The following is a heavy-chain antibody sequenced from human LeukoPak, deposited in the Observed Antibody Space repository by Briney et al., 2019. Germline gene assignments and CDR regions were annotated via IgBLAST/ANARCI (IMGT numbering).Heavy chain of an antibody. CDR3: AKGARGSGWYYFDY. CDR2: ISGSGGST. D-gene: IGHD6-19*01. Sequence: GGSLRLSCAASGFTYSSYAMSWVRQAPGKGLEWVSGISGSGGSTYYADSVKGRFTISRDNSKNTLYLQMNSLRAEDTAVYYCAKGARGSGWYYFDYWGQGTLVTVSS. V-gene: IGHV3-23*01. CDR1: GFTYSSYA. J-gene: IGHJ4*02.